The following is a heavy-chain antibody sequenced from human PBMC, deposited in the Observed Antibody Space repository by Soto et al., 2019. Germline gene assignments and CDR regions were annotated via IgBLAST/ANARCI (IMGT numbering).Heavy chain of an antibody. Sequence: SETLSLTCAVYGGSFSGYYWSWIRQPPGKGLEWIGEINHSGSTNYNPSLKSRVTISVDTSKNQFSLKLSSVTAADTAVYYCAHGKYSSSFTKTTRYYSGMDVWGQVTTVSVS. CDR3: AHGKYSSSFTKTTRYYSGMDV. D-gene: IGHD6-6*01. V-gene: IGHV4-34*01. CDR1: GGSFSGYY. CDR2: INHSGST. J-gene: IGHJ6*02.